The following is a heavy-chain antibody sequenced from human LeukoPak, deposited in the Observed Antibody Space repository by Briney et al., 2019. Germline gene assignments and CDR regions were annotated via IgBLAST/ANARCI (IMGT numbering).Heavy chain of an antibody. Sequence: PSETLSLTCAVYGGSFSGYYWSWIRQPPGKGLEWIGEINHSGSTNYNPSLKSRVTISVDTSKNQFSLKLGSVTAADTAVYYCARSTIFGVAHLGFDPWGQGTLVTVSS. D-gene: IGHD3-3*01. CDR2: INHSGST. V-gene: IGHV4-34*01. CDR3: ARSTIFGVAHLGFDP. J-gene: IGHJ5*02. CDR1: GGSFSGYY.